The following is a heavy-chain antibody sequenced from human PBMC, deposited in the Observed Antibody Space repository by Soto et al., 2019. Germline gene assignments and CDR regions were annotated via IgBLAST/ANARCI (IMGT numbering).Heavy chain of an antibody. D-gene: IGHD1-20*01. CDR3: ERAPLLITPLDY. CDR2: INAGNGNT. V-gene: IGHV1-3*05. J-gene: IGHJ4*02. Sequence: QVQLVQSGAEEKKPGASVKISCKASGYTFTRYVVHWVRQAPGQRLEWMGWINAGNGNTKYSQKFQGRVTITSDTSASTAYMELSGLTCEDTAVYYCERAPLLITPLDYWGQGSLVTVSS. CDR1: GYTFTRYV.